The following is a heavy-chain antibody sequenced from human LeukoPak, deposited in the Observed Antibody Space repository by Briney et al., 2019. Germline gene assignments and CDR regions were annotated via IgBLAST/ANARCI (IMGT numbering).Heavy chain of an antibody. CDR1: GGSISSYY. D-gene: IGHD2-2*01. CDR3: ARERTICSSTSCWGHFDY. J-gene: IGHJ4*02. CDR2: IYYSGST. V-gene: IGHV4-59*12. Sequence: PSETLSLTCTVSGGSISSYYWSWIRQPPGKGLEWIGYIYYSGSTNYNPSLKSRVTISVDTSKNQFSLKLSSVTAADTAVYYCARERTICSSTSCWGHFDYWGQGTLVTVSS.